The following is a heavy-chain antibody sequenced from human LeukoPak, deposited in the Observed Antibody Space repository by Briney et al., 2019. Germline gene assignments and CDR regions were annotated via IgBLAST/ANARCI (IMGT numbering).Heavy chain of an antibody. J-gene: IGHJ4*02. CDR2: IYYSGST. CDR3: ARESSGSYEGMDY. Sequence: GSLRLSCAASGFTFSSYSMNWVRQAPGKGLEWIGSIYYSGSTYYNPSLKSRVTISVDTSKNQFSLKLSSVTAADTAVYYCARESSGSYEGMDYWGQGTLVTVSS. V-gene: IGHV4-39*07. D-gene: IGHD1-26*01. CDR1: GFTFSSYS.